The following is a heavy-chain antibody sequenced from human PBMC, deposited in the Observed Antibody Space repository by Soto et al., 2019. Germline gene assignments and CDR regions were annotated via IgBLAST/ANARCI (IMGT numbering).Heavy chain of an antibody. CDR1: GDAISSGNKY. D-gene: IGHD3-16*01. V-gene: IGHV4-30-4*01. CDR3: ARVPSPFDYYYAMDV. CDR2: IFSSGTT. J-gene: IGHJ6*02. Sequence: SETLSLTCTVSGDAISSGNKYWSWIRQPPGKGLEWIGYIFSSGTTYYNPSLKSRLTMSLDASQNQFSLKLNSLTDADTAVYFCARVPSPFDYYYAMDVWGQGTTVTVSS.